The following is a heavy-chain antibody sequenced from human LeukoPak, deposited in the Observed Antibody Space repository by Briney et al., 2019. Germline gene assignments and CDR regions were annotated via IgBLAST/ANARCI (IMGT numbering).Heavy chain of an antibody. CDR3: ARDSHYYDSSGLDAFDI. CDR2: IYTSGST. D-gene: IGHD3-22*01. J-gene: IGHJ3*02. Sequence: SETLSLTCTVSGGSISSYYWSWIRQPAGKGLEWIGRIYTSGSTNYNPSLKSRVTMSVDTSKNQFSLKLSSVTAADTAVYYCARDSHYYDSSGLDAFDIWGQGTMVTVSS. V-gene: IGHV4-4*07. CDR1: GGSISSYY.